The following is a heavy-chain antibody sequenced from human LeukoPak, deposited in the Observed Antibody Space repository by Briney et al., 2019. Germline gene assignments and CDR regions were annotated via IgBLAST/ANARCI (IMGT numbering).Heavy chain of an antibody. CDR2: FDPEDGET. J-gene: IGHJ5*02. Sequence: ASVKVSCKVSGYTLTELSMHWVRQAPGKGLEWMGGFDPEDGETIYAQKFQGRVTMTEDTSTDTAYMELSSLRSEDTAVYYCATTFIAAAGPTSWFDPWGQGTLVTVSS. D-gene: IGHD6-13*01. V-gene: IGHV1-24*01. CDR3: ATTFIAAAGPTSWFDP. CDR1: GYTLTELS.